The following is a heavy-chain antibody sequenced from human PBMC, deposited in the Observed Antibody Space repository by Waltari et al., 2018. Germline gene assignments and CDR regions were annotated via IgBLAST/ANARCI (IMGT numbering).Heavy chain of an antibody. CDR3: ARVVVATTGDWFDP. CDR1: GFSISSGYS. D-gene: IGHD2-15*01. Sequence: QVQLQESGPGLVKPSATLSLTCGVSGFSISSGYSWGWIRQPPGKGLEWLGSLHHSGSTYYNPSLKSRVTISADTSKNHFSLRLSSVTAADTAVYYCARVVVATTGDWFDPWGQGTLVTVSS. CDR2: LHHSGST. J-gene: IGHJ5*02. V-gene: IGHV4-38-2*01.